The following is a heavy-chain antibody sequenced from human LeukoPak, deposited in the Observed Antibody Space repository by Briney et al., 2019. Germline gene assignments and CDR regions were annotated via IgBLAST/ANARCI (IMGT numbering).Heavy chain of an antibody. V-gene: IGHV4-61*02. CDR1: GGSISSGSYY. CDR3: AGIGWYFDL. J-gene: IGHJ2*01. CDR2: IYSTGST. D-gene: IGHD3-10*01. Sequence: RTSQTLSLTFIVSGGSISSGSYYWSWIRQPAGKGLEWIGRIYSTGSTSYNPSLKSRVTISVDTSKNQFSLKLSSMTAADTAVYYCAGIGWYFDLWGRGTLVTVSS.